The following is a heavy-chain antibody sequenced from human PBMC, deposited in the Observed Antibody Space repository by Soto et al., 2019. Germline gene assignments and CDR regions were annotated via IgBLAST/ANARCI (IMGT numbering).Heavy chain of an antibody. J-gene: IGHJ2*01. V-gene: IGHV3-30*18. CDR1: GFTFRSYG. D-gene: IGHD6-13*01. CDR2: ISYDAINQ. Sequence: QVQLVESGGGVVQPGRSLRLSCAASGFTFRSYGMHWVRQAPGKGLEWVAVISYDAINQYYVDSVNGRFTISRDNSKNTLYLQMNSLRVEDTAVYYCAKNLRQQRLVGYFDLWGRGTLVTVSS. CDR3: AKNLRQQRLVGYFDL.